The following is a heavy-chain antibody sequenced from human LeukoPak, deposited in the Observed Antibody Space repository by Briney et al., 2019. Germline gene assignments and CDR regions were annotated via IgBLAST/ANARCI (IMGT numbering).Heavy chain of an antibody. D-gene: IGHD3-10*01. CDR3: AKDRAVDY. Sequence: GGSLRLSCAASGFAFTDYAISWVRQAPGKGLEWVSAISGSGGSTYYADSVKGRFTISRDNSKNTLYLQMNSLRAEDTAVYYCAKDRAVDYWGQGTLVTVSS. CDR1: GFAFTDYA. J-gene: IGHJ4*02. CDR2: ISGSGGST. V-gene: IGHV3-23*01.